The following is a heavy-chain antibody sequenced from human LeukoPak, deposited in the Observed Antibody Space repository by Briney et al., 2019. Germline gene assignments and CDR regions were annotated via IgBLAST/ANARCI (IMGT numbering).Heavy chain of an antibody. Sequence: GRSLRLSCAASGFTFSSYGMHWVRQAPGKGLECVALISHDGRNQFYADSVKDRFTISRDDSKNTLYLQMSSLRAEDTAMYYCAKWNGDFLTGYYLDDWGQGTLVTVSS. D-gene: IGHD3-9*01. CDR1: GFTFSSYG. V-gene: IGHV3-30*18. CDR2: ISHDGRNQ. J-gene: IGHJ4*02. CDR3: AKWNGDFLTGYYLDD.